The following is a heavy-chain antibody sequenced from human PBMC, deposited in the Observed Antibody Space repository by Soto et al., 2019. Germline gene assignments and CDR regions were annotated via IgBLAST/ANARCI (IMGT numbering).Heavy chain of an antibody. D-gene: IGHD3-10*01. V-gene: IGHV3-23*01. CDR1: GFTFSNYA. J-gene: IGHJ6*02. CDR3: AKEGSPPFFQH. Sequence: GGSLRLSCAASGFTFSNYAMSWVRQAPGKGPEWVSAISGGGGQTYYLESVKGRFTISRDNSKNTVSLLLNSLRADDTAVYYCAKEGSPPFFQHWGQGTTVTSP. CDR2: ISGGGGQT.